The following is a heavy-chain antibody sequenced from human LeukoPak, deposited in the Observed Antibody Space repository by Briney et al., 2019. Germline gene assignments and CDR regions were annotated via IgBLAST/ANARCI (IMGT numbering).Heavy chain of an antibody. V-gene: IGHV3-23*01. J-gene: IGHJ4*02. CDR2: ISANGDDT. Sequence: PGGSLRLSCAASGFNFNNYDMNWVRQAPGKGLEWVSVISANGDDTKYADSVKGRFTSSRDNSRNTLYLQMSSLRAEDTAVYYCAKDGPSRPYDYWGQGTQVTVSS. D-gene: IGHD2-2*01. CDR1: GFNFNNYD. CDR3: AKDGPSRPYDY.